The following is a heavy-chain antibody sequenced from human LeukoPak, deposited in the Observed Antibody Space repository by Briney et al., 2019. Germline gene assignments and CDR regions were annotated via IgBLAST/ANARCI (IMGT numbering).Heavy chain of an antibody. D-gene: IGHD3-16*01. J-gene: IGHJ4*02. CDR3: AKSGTYDYVWGSPHFDF. Sequence: GGSLRLSCAASGFTFSSYDMHWVRQATGKGLEWVSAIGTAGDTYYPGSVKGRFTISRDNSKNTLYLQMNSLRAEDTAIYYCAKSGTYDYVWGSPHFDFWGQGTLVTVPS. CDR1: GFTFSSYD. CDR2: IGTAGDT. V-gene: IGHV3-13*01.